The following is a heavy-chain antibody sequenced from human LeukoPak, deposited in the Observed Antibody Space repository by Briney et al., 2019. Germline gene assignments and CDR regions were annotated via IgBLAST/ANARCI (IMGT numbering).Heavy chain of an antibody. CDR1: GGSISSYY. V-gene: IGHV4-4*07. D-gene: IGHD6-19*01. Sequence: SDTLSLTCTVSGGSISSYYWSWIRQPAGKGLEWIGRIYTSGSTNYNPSLKSRVTMSVDTSKNQFSLKLSSVTAADTAVYYCARDGSGWVPDNWFDPWGQGTLVTVSS. CDR2: IYTSGST. J-gene: IGHJ5*02. CDR3: ARDGSGWVPDNWFDP.